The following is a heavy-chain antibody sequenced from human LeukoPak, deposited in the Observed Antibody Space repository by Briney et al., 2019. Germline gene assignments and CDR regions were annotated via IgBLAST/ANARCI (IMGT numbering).Heavy chain of an antibody. V-gene: IGHV4-39*07. J-gene: IGHJ6*03. CDR2: IYYSGST. CDR1: GGSISSSSYY. Sequence: PSETLSLTCTVSGGSISSSSYYWGWIRQPPGKGLEWIGSIYYSGSTYYNPSLKSRVTISVDKSKNQFSLKLSSVTAADTAVYYCARDQHDSSGWYPGGYYYYYMDVWGKGTTVTVSS. D-gene: IGHD6-19*01. CDR3: ARDQHDSSGWYPGGYYYYYMDV.